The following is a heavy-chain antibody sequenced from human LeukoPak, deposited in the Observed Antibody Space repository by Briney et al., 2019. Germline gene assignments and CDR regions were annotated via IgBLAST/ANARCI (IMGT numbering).Heavy chain of an antibody. Sequence: SETLSLTCTVSGGSISSSSHYWGWIRQPPGKGLEWIGSKYYSGSTYYNPSLKSRVTISVDTSKNQFSLKLTFVTAADTALYYCARQRGSSSSYNGVDYFDYWGQGTLVTVSS. CDR2: KYYSGST. CDR3: ARQRGSSSSYNGVDYFDY. J-gene: IGHJ4*02. CDR1: GGSISSSSHY. D-gene: IGHD6-6*01. V-gene: IGHV4-39*01.